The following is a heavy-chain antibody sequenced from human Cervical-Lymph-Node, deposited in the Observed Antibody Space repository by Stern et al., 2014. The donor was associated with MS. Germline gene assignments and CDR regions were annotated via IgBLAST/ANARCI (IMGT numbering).Heavy chain of an antibody. CDR1: GFTFSRFT. V-gene: IGHV3-21*03. CDR3: ARGTALDY. D-gene: IGHD6-13*01. CDR2: ISSSGNYT. J-gene: IGHJ4*02. Sequence: EVQLVQSGGGLVKPGESLRVSCAGSGFTFSRFTINLVRQAPGKGLELVSSISSSGNYTYYADSLKGRVTISRDNAKRSVSLEMNSLRDEDTAVYYCARGTALDYWGQGTVVTVSS.